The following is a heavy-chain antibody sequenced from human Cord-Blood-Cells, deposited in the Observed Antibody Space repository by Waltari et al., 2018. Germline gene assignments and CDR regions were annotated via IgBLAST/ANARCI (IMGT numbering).Heavy chain of an antibody. Sequence: EVQLLESGGGLVQPGGSLSLSCAASGFTFRSFAMSWVRRAPGRGLDWGAAISGSGGSTYYADSVKGRFTISRDNSKNTLYLQMNSLRAEDTAVYYCAKVGSGYDYYWGQGTLVTVSS. D-gene: IGHD5-12*01. CDR2: ISGSGGST. CDR3: AKVGSGYDYY. J-gene: IGHJ4*02. CDR1: GFTFRSFA. V-gene: IGHV3-23*01.